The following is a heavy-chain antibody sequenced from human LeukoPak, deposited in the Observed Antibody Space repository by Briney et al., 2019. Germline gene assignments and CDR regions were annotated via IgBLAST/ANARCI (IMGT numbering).Heavy chain of an antibody. CDR1: GGSISSYY. J-gene: IGHJ6*03. D-gene: IGHD3-9*01. CDR3: ARDPGDILTGYYRYYYYYMDV. V-gene: IGHV4-4*07. CDR2: IYTSGST. Sequence: SETLSLTCTVSGGSISSYYWSWIRQPAGKGLEWMGRIYTSGSTNYNPSLKSRVTMSVDTSKNQFSLKLSSVTAADTAVYYCARDPGDILTGYYRYYYYYMDVWGKGTTVTVSS.